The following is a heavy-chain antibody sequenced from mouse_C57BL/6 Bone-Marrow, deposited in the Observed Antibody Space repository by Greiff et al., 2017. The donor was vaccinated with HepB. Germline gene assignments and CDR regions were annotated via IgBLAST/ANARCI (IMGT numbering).Heavy chain of an antibody. CDR1: GFTFSSYA. D-gene: IGHD1-1*01. CDR2: ISSGGDYI. J-gene: IGHJ3*01. Sequence: EVHLVESGEGLVKPGGSLKLSCAASGFTFSSYAMSWVRQTPEKRLEWVAYISSGGDYIYYADTVKGRFTISRDNARNTLYLQMSSLKSADTAMYYCTSPFYYGSGAYWGQGTLVTVSA. V-gene: IGHV5-9-1*02. CDR3: TSPFYYGSGAY.